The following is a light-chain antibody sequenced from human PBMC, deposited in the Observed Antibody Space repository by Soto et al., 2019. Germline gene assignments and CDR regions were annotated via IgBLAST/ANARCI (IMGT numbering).Light chain of an antibody. J-gene: IGKJ4*01. V-gene: IGKV1-5*03. Sequence: DIQMTQSPSTLSASVGDRVTITCWASQSISSWLAWFQQKPGKAPKLLIYQASSLQSGVPSRFSGSGSGTEFTLTISSLQPDDFATYYCQSGVTFGGGTKVEIK. CDR3: QSGVT. CDR2: QAS. CDR1: QSISSW.